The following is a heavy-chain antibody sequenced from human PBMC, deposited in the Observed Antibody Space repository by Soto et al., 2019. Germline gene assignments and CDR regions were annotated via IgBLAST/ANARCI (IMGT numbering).Heavy chain of an antibody. Sequence: ASVKVSCKDSGYTFTSYGISWVRQAPGQGLEWMGWISAYNGNTNYAQKLQGRVTITTDTSTSTAYMELRSLRSDDTAVYYCARWSAHHLDAFDIWGQGTMVTVSS. CDR1: GYTFTSYG. J-gene: IGHJ3*02. V-gene: IGHV1-18*01. CDR2: ISAYNGNT. CDR3: ARWSAHHLDAFDI.